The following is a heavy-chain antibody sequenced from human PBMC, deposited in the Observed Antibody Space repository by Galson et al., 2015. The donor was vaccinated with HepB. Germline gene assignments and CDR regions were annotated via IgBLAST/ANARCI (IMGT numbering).Heavy chain of an antibody. D-gene: IGHD4-23*01. CDR3: ARARSYGDKNFDY. V-gene: IGHV3-21*06. J-gene: IGHJ4*02. CDR2: ISSSSSYI. CDR1: GFTFSSYS. Sequence: SLRLSCAASGFTFSSYSMNWVRQAPGKGLEWVSSISSSSSYIYYADSVKGRFTISRDNAKNSLYLQMNSLRAEDTAVYYCARARSYGDKNFDYWGQGTLVTVSS.